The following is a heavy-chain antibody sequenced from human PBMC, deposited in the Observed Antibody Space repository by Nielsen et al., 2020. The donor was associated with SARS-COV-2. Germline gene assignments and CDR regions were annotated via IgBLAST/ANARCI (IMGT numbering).Heavy chain of an antibody. CDR1: GYTFTSYA. D-gene: IGHD3-3*01. CDR2: INTNTGNP. J-gene: IGHJ6*02. CDR3: ARDGSITIFGVVSMGHYYYYGMDV. Sequence: ASVKVSCKASGYTFTSYAMNWVRQAPGQGLEWMGWINTNTGNPTYAQGFTGRFVFSLDTSVSTAYLQISSLKAEDTAVYYCARDGSITIFGVVSMGHYYYYGMDVWGQGTTVTVSS. V-gene: IGHV7-4-1*02.